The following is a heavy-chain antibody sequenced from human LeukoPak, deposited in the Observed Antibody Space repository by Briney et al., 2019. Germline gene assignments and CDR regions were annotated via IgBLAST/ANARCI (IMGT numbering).Heavy chain of an antibody. CDR3: ARDREDIAVAGPGY. J-gene: IGHJ4*02. Sequence: GGSLRLSCAASGLTFSSYWMSWVRQAPGKGLEWVSSISSSSSYIYYADSVKGRFTISRDNAKNSLYLQMNSLRAEDTAVYYCARDREDIAVAGPGYWGQGTLVTVSS. CDR2: ISSSSSYI. V-gene: IGHV3-21*01. CDR1: GLTFSSYW. D-gene: IGHD6-19*01.